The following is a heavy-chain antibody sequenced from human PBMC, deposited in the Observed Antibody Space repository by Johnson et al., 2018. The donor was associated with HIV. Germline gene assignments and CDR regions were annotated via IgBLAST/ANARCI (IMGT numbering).Heavy chain of an antibody. CDR3: AIIPPGGAGKGADAFDI. Sequence: HVQLVESGGGVVRPGGSLRLSCAASGFTFYNYAMSWVRQTPGKGLEWVAVISYDGSNKYYADSVKGRFTISRDNSKNTLYLQMNSLRAEDTAVYYCAIIPPGGAGKGADAFDIWGQGTMVTVSS. CDR1: GFTFYNYA. CDR2: ISYDGSNK. J-gene: IGHJ3*02. V-gene: IGHV3-30-3*01. D-gene: IGHD1-26*01.